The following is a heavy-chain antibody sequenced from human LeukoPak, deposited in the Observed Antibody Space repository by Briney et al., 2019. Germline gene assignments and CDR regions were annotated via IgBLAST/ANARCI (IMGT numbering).Heavy chain of an antibody. CDR2: IYYSGST. Sequence: SETLSLTCTVSGGSISSYYWSWIRRPPGKGLEWIGYIYYSGSTNYNPSLKSRVTISVDTSKNQFSLKLSSVTAADTAVYYCARYYDIFPTWFDPWGQGTLVTVSS. CDR1: GGSISSYY. D-gene: IGHD3-9*01. V-gene: IGHV4-59*08. CDR3: ARYYDIFPTWFDP. J-gene: IGHJ5*02.